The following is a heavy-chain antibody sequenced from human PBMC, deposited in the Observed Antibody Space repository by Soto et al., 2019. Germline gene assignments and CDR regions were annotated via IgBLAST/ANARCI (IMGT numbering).Heavy chain of an antibody. CDR2: IIPIFGTA. D-gene: IGHD4-17*01. CDR1: GGTFSSYA. J-gene: IGHJ6*02. Sequence: QVQLVQSGAEVKKPGSSVKVSCKASGGTFSSYAISWVRQAPGQGLEWMGGIIPIFGTANYAQKFQGRVTITADESTSTAYMELSSLRSEDTAVYYCAREGGSTTAKTGYYYYGMDVWGQGTTVTVPS. V-gene: IGHV1-69*12. CDR3: AREGGSTTAKTGYYYYGMDV.